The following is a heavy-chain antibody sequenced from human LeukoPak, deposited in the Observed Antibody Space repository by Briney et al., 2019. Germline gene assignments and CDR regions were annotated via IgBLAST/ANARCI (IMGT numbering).Heavy chain of an antibody. V-gene: IGHV3-7*01. CDR3: ARPPDILTGKNWFDP. CDR2: IKQDGSEQ. D-gene: IGHD3-9*01. J-gene: IGHJ5*02. CDR1: GFTFSDYW. Sequence: GGSLRLSCAASGFTFSDYWMSWVRQAPGKGLKWVANIKQDGSEQYYVDSVKGRFTISRDNAKNSVYLQMNSLRAEDAAVYYCARPPDILTGKNWFDPWGQGTLVTVSS.